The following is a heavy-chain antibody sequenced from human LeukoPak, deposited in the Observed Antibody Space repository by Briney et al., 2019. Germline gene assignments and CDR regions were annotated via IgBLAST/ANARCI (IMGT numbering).Heavy chain of an antibody. CDR1: GFTVSSNY. J-gene: IGHJ4*02. V-gene: IGHV3-53*01. CDR3: ARSGPYRSGLQIDY. D-gene: IGHD6-19*01. CDR2: IYSGGST. Sequence: GGSLRLSCAASGFTVSSNYMSWVRQAPGKGLEWVSVIYSGGSTYYADSVKGRFTISRDNSKNTLYLQMNSLRAEDTAVYYCARSGPYRSGLQIDYWGQGTLVTVSS.